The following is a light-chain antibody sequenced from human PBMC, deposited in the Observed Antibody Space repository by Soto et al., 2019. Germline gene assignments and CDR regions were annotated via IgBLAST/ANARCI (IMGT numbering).Light chain of an antibody. V-gene: IGKV1-6*01. CDR2: GAS. Sequence: AIEGTQSPFSLPAYVGERVTISFRASQGIGKALGWYQQKPGKPPKVLIYGASNLQSGVPPRFSGSGSGTDFTLAISSLQPEDSATYHCLHDTNHPWTFARGTRVEI. J-gene: IGKJ4*01. CDR3: LHDTNHPWT. CDR1: QGIGKA.